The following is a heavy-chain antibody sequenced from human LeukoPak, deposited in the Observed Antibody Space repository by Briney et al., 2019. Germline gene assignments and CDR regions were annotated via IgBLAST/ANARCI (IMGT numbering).Heavy chain of an antibody. CDR3: ARFKRYSSSWYPRDYYGMDV. V-gene: IGHV3-13*01. CDR1: GFTFSSYD. D-gene: IGHD6-13*01. Sequence: GGSLRLSCAASGFTFSSYDMHWVRQATGKGLEWFSAIGTAGDTYYPGSVKGRFTISRENAKNSLYLQMNSLRAGDTAVYYCARFKRYSSSWYPRDYYGMDVWGQGTTVTVSS. CDR2: IGTAGDT. J-gene: IGHJ6*02.